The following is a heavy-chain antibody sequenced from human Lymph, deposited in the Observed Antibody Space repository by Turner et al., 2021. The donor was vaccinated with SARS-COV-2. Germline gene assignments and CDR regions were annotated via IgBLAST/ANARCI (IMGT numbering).Heavy chain of an antibody. CDR1: GFTVSTYS. J-gene: IGHJ4*02. CDR2: ISSSSSYI. D-gene: IGHD2-21*01. V-gene: IGHV3-21*01. Sequence: EVQLVESGGGVVRPGGSVRLPCAASGFTVSTYSMNWVRQAAGKGLEWIASISSSSSYIYYADSVKGRFTITRDDAKNSLYLKMNSLRAEDTAVYYCARDIPNTGGYFDYWGQGTLVTVSS. CDR3: ARDIPNTGGYFDY.